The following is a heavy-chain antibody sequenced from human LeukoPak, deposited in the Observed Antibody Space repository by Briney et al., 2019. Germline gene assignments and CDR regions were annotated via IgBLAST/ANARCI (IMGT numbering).Heavy chain of an antibody. CDR1: GFSLSSYD. J-gene: IGHJ3*02. CDR2: IGIPGDT. D-gene: IGHD2-8*02. V-gene: IGHV3-13*04. CDR3: ARAARLLHSTGAHAFDI. Sequence: GGSLRLSCAAPGFSLSSYDMHRVRHGTGKGLEWVSGIGIPGDTYYPGSVTGRFTISRENVRNSLYLQMNSLRAGDTAVYYCARAARLLHSTGAHAFDIWGQGTMVTVSS.